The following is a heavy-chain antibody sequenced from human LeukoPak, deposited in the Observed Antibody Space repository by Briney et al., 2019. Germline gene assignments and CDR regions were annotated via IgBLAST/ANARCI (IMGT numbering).Heavy chain of an antibody. V-gene: IGHV4-34*01. D-gene: IGHD3-3*01. CDR1: GGSFSGYY. CDR2: INHSGST. Sequence: SETLSLTCAVYGGSFSGYYWSWIRQPPGKGLEWIGEINHSGSTNYNPSLKSRVTISVDTSKNQFSLKLSSVTAADTAVYYCARSIDTIFGVNYYYGMDVWGQGTTVTVSS. J-gene: IGHJ6*02. CDR3: ARSIDTIFGVNYYYGMDV.